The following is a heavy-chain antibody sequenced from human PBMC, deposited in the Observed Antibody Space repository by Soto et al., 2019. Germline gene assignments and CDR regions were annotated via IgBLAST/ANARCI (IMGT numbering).Heavy chain of an antibody. D-gene: IGHD2-2*01. CDR1: GGTFSSYT. CDR3: SRVVVVVPAGRLTPHDAFDI. J-gene: IGHJ3*02. V-gene: IGHV1-69*02. Sequence: SVKVSCKASGGTFSSYTISWLRQAPGQGLEWMGRIIPILGITNYAQKFQGRVTITADKSTSTAYMELSSLRSNDTAVYYCSRVVVVVPAGRLTPHDAFDIWGQGTMVTVSS. CDR2: IIPILGIT.